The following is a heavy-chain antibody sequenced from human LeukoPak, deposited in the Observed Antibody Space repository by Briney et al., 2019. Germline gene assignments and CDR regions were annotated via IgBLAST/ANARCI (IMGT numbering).Heavy chain of an antibody. D-gene: IGHD6-6*01. CDR2: IYYSGST. V-gene: IGHV4-59*12. J-gene: IGHJ4*02. Sequence: SETLSLTCTVSGGSISSYYWSWIRQPPGKGLEWIGYIYYSGSTNYNPSLKSRVTISVDTSKNQFSLKLSSVTAADTAVYYCARARGIAARPGFDYWGQGTLVTVSS. CDR3: ARARGIAARPGFDY. CDR1: GGSISSYY.